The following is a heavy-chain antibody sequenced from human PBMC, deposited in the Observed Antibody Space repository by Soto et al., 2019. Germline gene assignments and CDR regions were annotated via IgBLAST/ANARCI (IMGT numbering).Heavy chain of an antibody. CDR1: GGTFSSYA. V-gene: IGHV1-69*13. D-gene: IGHD3-9*01. J-gene: IGHJ3*02. CDR3: ARPTDDILTGRHAFDI. Sequence: SVKISCKASGGTFSSYAISWVRQAPGQGLEWMGGIIPIFGTANYAQKFQGRVTITADESTSTAYMELSSLRSEDTAVYYYARPTDDILTGRHAFDIWGQGTMVTVSS. CDR2: IIPIFGTA.